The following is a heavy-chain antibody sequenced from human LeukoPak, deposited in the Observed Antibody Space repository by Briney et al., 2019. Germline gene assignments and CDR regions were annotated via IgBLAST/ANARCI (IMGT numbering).Heavy chain of an antibody. CDR3: ARDRGYGRYYFDY. CDR1: GFTFSGSA. D-gene: IGHD6-13*01. J-gene: IGHJ4*02. Sequence: GGSLRLSCAASGFTFSGSAMHWVRQASGKGLEWVGRIRSKANSYATAYAASVKGRFTISRDDSKNTAYLQMNSLKTEDTAVYYCARDRGYGRYYFDYWGQGTLVTVSS. CDR2: IRSKANSYAT. V-gene: IGHV3-73*01.